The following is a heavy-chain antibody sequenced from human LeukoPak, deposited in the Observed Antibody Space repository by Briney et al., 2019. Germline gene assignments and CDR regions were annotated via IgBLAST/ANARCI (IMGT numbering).Heavy chain of an antibody. Sequence: GGSLRLSCAASGFTFGDHYVSWIRQAPGEGLEWVSYISHTGTTTMYADSVQGRFTVSRHNANNSLSLQMNSLRAEHTAVYFCVRTARVIDYWGQGTLVTVSS. CDR3: VRTARVIDY. D-gene: IGHD3-3*01. V-gene: IGHV3-11*01. J-gene: IGHJ4*02. CDR1: GFTFGDHY. CDR2: ISHTGTTT.